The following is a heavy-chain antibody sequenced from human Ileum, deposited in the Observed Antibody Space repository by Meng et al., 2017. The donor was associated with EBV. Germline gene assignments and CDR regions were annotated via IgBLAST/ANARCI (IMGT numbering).Heavy chain of an antibody. D-gene: IGHD4-17*01. CDR2: ISQRGINT. CDR3: AKRVTTHVTWAFDY. J-gene: IGHJ4*02. V-gene: IGHV3-23*01. Sequence: EVQLLEFGGGLVPPGGSLRLSCAASGFTFNIYAMTWARQAPGKGLEWLSVISQRGINTHYADSVRGRFTVSIDDSENTLYLQMTDLRAEDTAVYYCAKRVTTHVTWAFDYWGQGTLVTVSS. CDR1: GFTFNIYA.